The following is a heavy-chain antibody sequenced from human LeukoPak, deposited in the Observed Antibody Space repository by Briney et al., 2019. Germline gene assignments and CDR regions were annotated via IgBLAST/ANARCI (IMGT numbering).Heavy chain of an antibody. CDR3: AIGILGTVTTFDP. CDR2: IYYSGST. Sequence: SETLSLTCTVSGGSISSSSYYWGWIRQPPGKGLEWIGSIYYSGSTYYNPSLKSRVTISVDTPKNQFSLKLSSVTAADTAVYYCAIGILGTVTTFDPWGQGTLVTVSS. CDR1: GGSISSSSYY. V-gene: IGHV4-39*01. J-gene: IGHJ5*02. D-gene: IGHD4-17*01.